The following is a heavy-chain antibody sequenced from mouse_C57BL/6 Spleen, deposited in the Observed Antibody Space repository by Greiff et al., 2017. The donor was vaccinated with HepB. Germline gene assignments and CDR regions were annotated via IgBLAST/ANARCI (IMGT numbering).Heavy chain of an antibody. CDR3: ARRITTVVARYFDV. CDR1: GYTFTDYY. J-gene: IGHJ1*03. Sequence: VQLQQSGAELVRPGASVKLSCKASGYTFTDYYINWVKQRPGQGLEWIARIYPGSGNTYYNEKFKGKATLTAEKSSSTAYMQLSSLTSEDSAVYFCARRITTVVARYFDVWGTGTTVTVSS. D-gene: IGHD1-1*01. V-gene: IGHV1-76*01. CDR2: IYPGSGNT.